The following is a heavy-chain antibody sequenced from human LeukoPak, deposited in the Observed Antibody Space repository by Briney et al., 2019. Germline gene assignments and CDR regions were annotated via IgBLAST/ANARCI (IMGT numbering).Heavy chain of an antibody. CDR1: GFTFSSYG. J-gene: IGHJ4*02. Sequence: GGSLRLSCAASGFTFSSYGMNWVRQAPGKGLEWVAFIRFDGSNKYYADSVKGRFTISRDNSKNTLYLQMNSLRAEDTAVYYCAKDPTSGVGFDYWGQGTLVTVSS. V-gene: IGHV3-30*02. CDR3: AKDPTSGVGFDY. CDR2: IRFDGSNK. D-gene: IGHD3-10*01.